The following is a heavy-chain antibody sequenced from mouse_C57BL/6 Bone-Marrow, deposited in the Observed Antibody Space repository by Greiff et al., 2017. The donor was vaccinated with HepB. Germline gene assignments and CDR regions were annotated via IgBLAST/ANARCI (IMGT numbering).Heavy chain of an antibody. Sequence: EVKLVESGGGLVQPKGSLKLSCAASGFSFNTYAMNWVRQAPGKGLEWVARIRSKSNNYATYYADSGKDRFTISRDDSESMLYLQMNNLKTEDTAMYYCVRHEDYYGSSHWYFDVWGTGTTVTVSS. J-gene: IGHJ1*03. CDR1: GFSFNTYA. V-gene: IGHV10-1*01. D-gene: IGHD1-1*01. CDR3: VRHEDYYGSSHWYFDV. CDR2: IRSKSNNYAT.